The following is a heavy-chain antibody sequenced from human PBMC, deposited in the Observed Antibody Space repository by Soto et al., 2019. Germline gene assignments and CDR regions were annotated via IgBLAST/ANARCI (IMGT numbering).Heavy chain of an antibody. Sequence: PGKGLEWIGYIYYSGSTNYNPSLKSRVTISVDTSKNQFSLKLSSVTAADTAVYYCARVGRYGDYWWFDPWGQGTLVTVSS. CDR3: ARVGRYGDYWWFDP. V-gene: IGHV4-59*01. J-gene: IGHJ5*02. D-gene: IGHD4-17*01. CDR2: IYYSGST.